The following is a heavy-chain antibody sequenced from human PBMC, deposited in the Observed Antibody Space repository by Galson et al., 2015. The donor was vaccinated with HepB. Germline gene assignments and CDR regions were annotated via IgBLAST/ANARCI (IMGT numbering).Heavy chain of an antibody. J-gene: IGHJ6*02. Sequence: SLRLSCAASGFTFSTYGMHWVRQTPGKGLEWVAFIRYDGSNKYYADSVKGRFTISRDNSKNTFYVQMNSLRREDTAVYYCAKDLGRDYYGSGNYYKLPRYQYYGMDVWGQGTTVTVSS. D-gene: IGHD3-10*01. CDR1: GFTFSTYG. CDR3: AKDLGRDYYGSGNYYKLPRYQYYGMDV. V-gene: IGHV3-30*02. CDR2: IRYDGSNK.